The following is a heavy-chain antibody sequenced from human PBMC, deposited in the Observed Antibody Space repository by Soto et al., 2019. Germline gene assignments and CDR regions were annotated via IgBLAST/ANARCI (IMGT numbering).Heavy chain of an antibody. CDR1: GGTFSSYA. J-gene: IGHJ6*02. CDR2: IIPIFGTA. V-gene: IGHV1-69*01. CDR3: ARDAPVSFGGVIGEVGYYGMDV. D-gene: IGHD3-16*01. Sequence: QVQLVQSGAEVKKPGSSVKVSCKASGGTFSSYAISWVRQAPGQGLEWMGGIIPIFGTANYAQKFQGRGTITADESTSTAYMELSSLRSEDTAVYYCARDAPVSFGGVIGEVGYYGMDVWGQGTTVTVSS.